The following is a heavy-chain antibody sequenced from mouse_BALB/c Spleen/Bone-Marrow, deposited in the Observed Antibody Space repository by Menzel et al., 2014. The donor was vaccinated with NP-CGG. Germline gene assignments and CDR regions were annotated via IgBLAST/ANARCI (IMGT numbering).Heavy chain of an antibody. CDR3: ARWEYYAMDY. CDR1: GFNIKDTY. CDR2: IDPANGNT. Sequence: EVQLQQSGAELVKPAASVKLSCTASGFNIKDTYMHWVKQRPEQDLEWIGRIDPANGNTKYDPKFQGKATITADTSSNTAFLQLSSLISDDAAVYYCARWEYYAMDYWGQGTSVTVSS. D-gene: IGHD4-1*01. J-gene: IGHJ4*01. V-gene: IGHV14-3*02.